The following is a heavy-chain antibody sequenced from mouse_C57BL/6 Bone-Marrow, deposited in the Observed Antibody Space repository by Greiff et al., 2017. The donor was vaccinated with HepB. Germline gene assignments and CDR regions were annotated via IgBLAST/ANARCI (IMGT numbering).Heavy chain of an antibody. CDR1: YTFTDYYM. V-gene: IGHV1-83*01. J-gene: IGHJ2*01. CDR3: DGYYNDY. CDR2: YPGSGNTY. Sequence: VQLQQSGPELVKPGASVKMSCKASGYTFTDYYMHWVKQKPGKGLEWIGEIYPGSGNTYYNEKFKGKATLTADKSSSTAYMQLSSLTYEDSAVYYCADGYYNDYWGQGTTLTVSS. D-gene: IGHD2-3*01.